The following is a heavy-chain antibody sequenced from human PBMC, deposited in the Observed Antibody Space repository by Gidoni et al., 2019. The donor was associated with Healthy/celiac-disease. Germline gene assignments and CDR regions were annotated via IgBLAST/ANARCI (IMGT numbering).Heavy chain of an antibody. D-gene: IGHD3-22*01. CDR2: INHSGST. J-gene: IGHJ4*02. CDR3: ASTRYDSSGYYIQDY. Sequence: QVQLQQWGAGLLKPSETLSLTCAVYGGSFSGYYWRWIRKPPGKGLEWIGEINHSGSTNYHPSLKSRVTISVDTSKNQFSLKLSSVTAADTAVYYCASTRYDSSGYYIQDYWGQGTMVTVSS. CDR1: GGSFSGYY. V-gene: IGHV4-34*01.